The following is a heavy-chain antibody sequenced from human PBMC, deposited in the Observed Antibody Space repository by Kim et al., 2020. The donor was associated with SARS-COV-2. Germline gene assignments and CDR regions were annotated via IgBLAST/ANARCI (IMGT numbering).Heavy chain of an antibody. D-gene: IGHD1-26*01. CDR3: ARGLGVGRTNYFDP. Sequence: ASVKVSCKAFGYTLTTYDINWVRQAPGQGLEWMGWMNPNSGTAGYAQKFQGRVTMTRDTSISTAYMELTSLTSEDTAIYYCARGLGVGRTNYFDPWGQGTLVSISS. CDR1: GYTLTTYD. J-gene: IGHJ5*02. V-gene: IGHV1-8*01. CDR2: MNPNSGTA.